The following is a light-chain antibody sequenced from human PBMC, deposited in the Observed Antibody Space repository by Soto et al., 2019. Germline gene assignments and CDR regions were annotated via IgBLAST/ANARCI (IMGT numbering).Light chain of an antibody. CDR2: EVS. CDR1: SSDVGGYNY. J-gene: IGLJ2*01. V-gene: IGLV2-8*01. Sequence: QSALTQPPSASGSPGQSVTISCTGTSSDVGGYNYVSWYQQHPGKAPKLMIYEVSKRPSGVPDRFSGSKSGNTASLTVSGLQAEDEADYYCSSHAGHNNVVVFGGGTKLTVL. CDR3: SSHAGHNNVVV.